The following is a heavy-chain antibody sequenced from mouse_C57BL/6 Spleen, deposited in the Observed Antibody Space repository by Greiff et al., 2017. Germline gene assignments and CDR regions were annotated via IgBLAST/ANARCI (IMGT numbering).Heavy chain of an antibody. CDR2: IDPETGGT. CDR3: TTGCRTVFFDG. D-gene: IGHD3-3*01. V-gene: IGHV1-15*01. CDR1: GYTFTDYE. J-gene: IGHJ2*01. Sequence: QVQLQQSGAELVRPGASVTLSCKASGYTFTDYEMHWVKQTPVHGLEWIGAIDPETGGTAYNQKFKGKAILTADKSSSTAYMQLRSLTSEDSAVYYCTTGCRTVFFDGWGPGTTLTVSS.